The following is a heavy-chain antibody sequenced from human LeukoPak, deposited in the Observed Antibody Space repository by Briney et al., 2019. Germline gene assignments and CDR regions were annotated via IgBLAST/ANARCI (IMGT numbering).Heavy chain of an antibody. CDR1: GFTFSSYA. J-gene: IGHJ3*02. Sequence: GGSLRLSCAASGFTFSSYAMHWVRQAPGKGLEWVAVISYDGSNKYYADSVKGRFTISRDNSKNTLYLQMNSLRAEDTAVYYCAHPGIAAAGTRGGAFDIWGQGTMVTVSS. CDR2: ISYDGSNK. V-gene: IGHV3-30-3*01. CDR3: AHPGIAAAGTRGGAFDI. D-gene: IGHD6-13*01.